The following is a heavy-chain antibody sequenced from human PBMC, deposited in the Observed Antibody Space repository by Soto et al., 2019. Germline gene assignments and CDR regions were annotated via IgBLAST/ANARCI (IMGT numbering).Heavy chain of an antibody. Sequence: EVQLLESGGGLVQPGGSLRLSCAASGFTFSSYAMSWVRQAPGKGLEWVSAISGSGGSTYYADSVKGLFTISRDNSKHTLYLQMNSLRAEDTAVYYCANRKLWFGELPDIRPDYCMNVWGLGTTVTV. CDR1: GFTFSSYA. CDR2: ISGSGGST. D-gene: IGHD3-10*01. CDR3: ANRKLWFGELPDIRPDYCMNV. V-gene: IGHV3-23*01. J-gene: IGHJ6*02.